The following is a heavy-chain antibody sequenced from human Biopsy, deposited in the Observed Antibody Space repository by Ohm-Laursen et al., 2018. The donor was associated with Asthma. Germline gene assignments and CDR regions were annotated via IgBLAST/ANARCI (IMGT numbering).Heavy chain of an antibody. J-gene: IGHJ4*02. D-gene: IGHD6-19*01. V-gene: IGHV3-30-3*01. CDR2: ISYDRSSI. CDR1: GFTFGNYA. CDR3: AREGVAGTHIED. Sequence: SLRLSCSASGFTFGNYAMHWVRQAPGKGLGWVAVISYDRSSIYYADSVKGRFTISRDNSKNTLSPQMNSLTAEDTAVYYCAREGVAGTHIEDWGQGTLVTVSS.